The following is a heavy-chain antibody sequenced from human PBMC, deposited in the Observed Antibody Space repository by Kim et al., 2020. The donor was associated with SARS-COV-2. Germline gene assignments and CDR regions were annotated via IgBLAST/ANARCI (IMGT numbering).Heavy chain of an antibody. CDR2: INHSGST. Sequence: SETLSLTCAVYGGSFSGYYWSWIRQPPGKGLEWIGEINHSGSTNYNPSLKSRVTISVDTSKNQFSLRLSSVTAADTAVYYCARGGARYSYGYLDWFDPWGQGTLVTVSS. CDR3: ARGGARYSYGYLDWFDP. J-gene: IGHJ5*02. CDR1: GGSFSGYY. V-gene: IGHV4-34*01. D-gene: IGHD5-18*01.